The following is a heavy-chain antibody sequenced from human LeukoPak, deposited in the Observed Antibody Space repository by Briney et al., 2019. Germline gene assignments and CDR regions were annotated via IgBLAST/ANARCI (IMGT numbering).Heavy chain of an antibody. CDR3: ARGERGYSYGKGGYYYGMDV. CDR1: GGSISSGSYY. V-gene: IGHV4-61*02. CDR2: IYTSGST. J-gene: IGHJ6*02. D-gene: IGHD5-18*01. Sequence: PSETLSLTCTVSGGSISSGSYYWSWIRQPAGKGLEWIGRIYTSGSTNYNPSLKSRVTISADTSKNQFSLKLSSVTAADTAVYYCARGERGYSYGKGGYYYGMDVWGQGTTVTVSS.